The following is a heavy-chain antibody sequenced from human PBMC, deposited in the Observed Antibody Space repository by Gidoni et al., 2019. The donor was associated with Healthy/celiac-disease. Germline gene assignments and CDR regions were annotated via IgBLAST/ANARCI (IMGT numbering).Heavy chain of an antibody. CDR2: INHSGST. D-gene: IGHD3-9*01. J-gene: IGHJ4*02. Sequence: QVQLQQWGAGLLKPSETLSLTCAVYGGSFSGYYWSWIRQPPGKGLEWIGEINHSGSTNYNPSLKSRVTISVDTSKNQFSLKLSSVTAADTAVYYCASRRSILTGYYPWFRYWGQGTLVTVSS. V-gene: IGHV4-34*01. CDR1: GGSFSGYY. CDR3: ASRRSILTGYYPWFRY.